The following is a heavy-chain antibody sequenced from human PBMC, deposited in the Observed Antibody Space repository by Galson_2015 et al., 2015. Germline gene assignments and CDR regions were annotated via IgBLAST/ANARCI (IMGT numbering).Heavy chain of an antibody. CDR3: ARDANRGGERDD. Sequence: SLRLSCAASGFIFRNYWMVWVRQTPEKGLEWVAKIRYDGSQTFYVDSVKGRFTISRDNAENSLYLQMNSLRADDTAVYYCARDANRGGERDDWRQGALITVSS. J-gene: IGHJ4*02. CDR1: GFIFRNYW. CDR2: IRYDGSQT. V-gene: IGHV3-7*03. D-gene: IGHD1-1*01.